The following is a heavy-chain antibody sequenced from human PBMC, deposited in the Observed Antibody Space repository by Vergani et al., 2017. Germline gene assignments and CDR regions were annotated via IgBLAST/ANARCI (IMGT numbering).Heavy chain of an antibody. CDR2: IYTSGST. CDR3: ARRSSRWGGNVRTSGLLFDY. CDR1: GGSISSGSYY. J-gene: IGHJ4*02. D-gene: IGHD4-23*01. V-gene: IGHV4-61*02. Sequence: QVQLQESGPGLVKPSQTLSLTCTVSGGSISSGSYYWSWIRQPAGKGLEWIGRIYTSGSTNYNPSLKSRVTISVDTSKNQFSLKLSSVTAADTAMYYCARRSSRWGGNVRTSGLLFDYWGQGTLVTVSS.